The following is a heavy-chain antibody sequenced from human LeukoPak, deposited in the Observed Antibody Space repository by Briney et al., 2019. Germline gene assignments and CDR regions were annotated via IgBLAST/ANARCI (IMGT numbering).Heavy chain of an antibody. Sequence: SETLSLTCTVSGGSISSYYWSWIRQPPGKGLEWIGYIYYSGSTNYNPSLKSRITISVDTSKNQFSLKLSSVTAADTAVYYCARGPWQYYFDYWGQGTLVTVSS. CDR3: ARGPWQYYFDY. V-gene: IGHV4-59*01. J-gene: IGHJ4*02. D-gene: IGHD5-12*01. CDR1: GGSISSYY. CDR2: IYYSGST.